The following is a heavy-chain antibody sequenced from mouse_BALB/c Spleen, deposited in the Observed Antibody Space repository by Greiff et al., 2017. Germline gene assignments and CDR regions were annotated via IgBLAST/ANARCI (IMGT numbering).Heavy chain of an antibody. CDR2: ISNGGGST. V-gene: IGHV5-12-2*01. D-gene: IGHD2-4*01. J-gene: IGHJ1*01. CDR1: GFTFSSYT. Sequence: EVKLVESGGGLVQPGGSLKLSCAASGFTFSSYTMSWVRQTPEKRLEWVAYISNGGGSTYYPDTVKGRFTISRDNAKDTLYLQMSSLKSEDTAMYYGARHGMITTGYWYFDVWGAGTTVTVSS. CDR3: ARHGMITTGYWYFDV.